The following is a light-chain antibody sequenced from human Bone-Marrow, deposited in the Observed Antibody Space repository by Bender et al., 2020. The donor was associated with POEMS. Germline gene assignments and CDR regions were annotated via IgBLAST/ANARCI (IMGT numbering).Light chain of an antibody. V-gene: IGLV3-21*01. Sequence: SYVLTQTPSVSVAPGRTATIPCGGSDIGVKSVNWYQQKPGQSPVTVMFQDRKRPSGIPERFSGSNSGNTATLTISGIQTMDEADYYCLAWDSLTASFGGGTKLTVL. CDR3: LAWDSLTAS. CDR1: DIGVKS. J-gene: IGLJ3*02. CDR2: QDR.